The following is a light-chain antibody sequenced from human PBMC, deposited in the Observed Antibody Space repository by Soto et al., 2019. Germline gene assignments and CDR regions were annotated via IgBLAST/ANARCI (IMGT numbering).Light chain of an antibody. CDR1: QGISRW. CDR3: QQANSFPPT. CDR2: TAS. J-gene: IGKJ4*01. Sequence: DIQMTQSPSSVSASVGDRVTITCRASQGISRWLAWYQQKPGKAPNLLIYTASSLQSGVPSRFSGSGSGTDFTLIISSLQPEDFATYYCQQANSFPPTFGGGTKVEIK. V-gene: IGKV1-12*01.